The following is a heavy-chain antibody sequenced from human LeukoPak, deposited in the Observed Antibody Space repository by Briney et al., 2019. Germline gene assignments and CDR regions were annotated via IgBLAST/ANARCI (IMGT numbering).Heavy chain of an antibody. CDR3: ARVGDYVWGSYRALNY. CDR1: GGSLSGYY. J-gene: IGHJ4*02. CDR2: INHSGST. D-gene: IGHD3-16*02. Sequence: SETLSLTCAVYGGSLSGYYWSWIRQPPGKGLEWIGEINHSGSTNYNPSLKSRVTISVDTSKNQFSLKLSSVTAADTAVYYCARVGDYVWGSYRALNYWGQGTLVTVSS. V-gene: IGHV4-34*01.